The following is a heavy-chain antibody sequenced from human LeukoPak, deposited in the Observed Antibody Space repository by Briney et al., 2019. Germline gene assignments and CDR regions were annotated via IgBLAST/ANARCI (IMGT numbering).Heavy chain of an antibody. CDR3: AGSLLWFGDPHWFDP. D-gene: IGHD3-10*01. CDR1: GFTFSSYA. J-gene: IGHJ5*02. V-gene: IGHV3-30-3*01. CDR2: ISYDGSNK. Sequence: GGSLRPSCAASGFTFSSYAMHWVRQAPGKGLEWVAVISYDGSNKYYADSVKGRFTISRDNSKNTLYLQMNSLRVEDTAVYYCAGSLLWFGDPHWFDPWGQGTLVTVSS.